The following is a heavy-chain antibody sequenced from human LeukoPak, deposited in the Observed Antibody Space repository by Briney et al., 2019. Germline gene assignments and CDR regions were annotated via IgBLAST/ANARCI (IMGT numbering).Heavy chain of an antibody. Sequence: TSETLPLTCTVSGGSVSSGSYYWSWIRQPPGKGLEWIGYIYYSGSTNYNPSLKSRVTISVDTSKKQFSLKLSSVTAADTAVYYCVTYYFDSSGPKKNYWGQGTLVTVSS. V-gene: IGHV4-61*01. CDR1: GGSVSSGSYY. CDR3: VTYYFDSSGPKKNY. D-gene: IGHD3-22*01. CDR2: IYYSGST. J-gene: IGHJ4*02.